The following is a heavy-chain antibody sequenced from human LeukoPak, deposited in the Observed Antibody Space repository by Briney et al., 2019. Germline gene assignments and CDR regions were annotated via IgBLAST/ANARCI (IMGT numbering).Heavy chain of an antibody. V-gene: IGHV4-39*01. CDR1: GGSVSSSSYY. CDR2: IYYSGST. CDR3: ASYGSGEDYFDY. Sequence: SETLSLTCTVSGGSVSSSSYYWGWVRRPPGKGLEWIGSIYYSGSTYYNPSLKSRVTISVDTSKNQFSLKLSSVTAADTAVFYCASYGSGEDYFDYWGQGTLVTVSS. D-gene: IGHD3-10*01. J-gene: IGHJ4*02.